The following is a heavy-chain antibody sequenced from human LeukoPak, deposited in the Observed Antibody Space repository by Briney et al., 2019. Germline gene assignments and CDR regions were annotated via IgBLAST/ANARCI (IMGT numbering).Heavy chain of an antibody. V-gene: IGHV4-59*01. Sequence: SSETLSLTCTVSGVSISSYYWSWIRQPPGKGLEWIGYIYYSGSTNYNPSLKSRVTISVDASKNQFSLKLSSVTAADTAVYYCASLGKSGWSPLDYWGQGTLVTVSS. J-gene: IGHJ4*02. D-gene: IGHD6-19*01. CDR1: GVSISSYY. CDR3: ASLGKSGWSPLDY. CDR2: IYYSGST.